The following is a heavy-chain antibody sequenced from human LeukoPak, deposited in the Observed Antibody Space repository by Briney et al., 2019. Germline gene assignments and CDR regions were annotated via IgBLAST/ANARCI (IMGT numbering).Heavy chain of an antibody. V-gene: IGHV1-2*02. CDR3: ARAFYSNSWYHKEDFFDY. CDR1: GYTFTGYY. J-gene: IGHJ4*02. CDR2: INPNSGGT. Sequence: ASVKVSCKASGYTFTGYYMHWVRQAPGQGLEWMGWINPNSGGTNYAQKFQGRVTMTRDTSISTAYMELSRLRSDDTAVYYCARAFYSNSWYHKEDFFDYWGQGTPVTVPS. D-gene: IGHD6-13*01.